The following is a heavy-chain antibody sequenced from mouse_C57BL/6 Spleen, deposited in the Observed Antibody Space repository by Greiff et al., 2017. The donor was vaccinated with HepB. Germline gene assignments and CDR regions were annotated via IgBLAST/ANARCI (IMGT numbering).Heavy chain of an antibody. CDR1: GFTFSDYG. D-gene: IGHD4-1*01. V-gene: IGHV5-17*01. CDR2: ISSGSSTI. CDR3: ARKLGRDAMDY. Sequence: EVKLVESGGGLVKPGGSLKLSCAASGFTFSDYGMHWVRQAPEKGLEWVAYISSGSSTIYYADPVKGRFTFSRDNAKNTLFLQMTSLRSEDTARYYCARKLGRDAMDYWGQGTSVTVSS. J-gene: IGHJ4*01.